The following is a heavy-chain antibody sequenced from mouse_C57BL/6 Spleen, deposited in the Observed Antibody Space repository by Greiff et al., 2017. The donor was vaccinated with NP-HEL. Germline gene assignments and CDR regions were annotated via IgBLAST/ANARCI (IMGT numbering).Heavy chain of an antibody. J-gene: IGHJ4*01. CDR1: YFAFMASA. Sequence: LQQSGAELVRPGSSVKLSCKDSYFAFMASAMHWVKQRPGHGLEWIGSFTMYSDATEYSENFKGKATLTANTSSSTAYMELSSPTSEDSAVYDCARAGIGDYYAMDYWGQGTSVTVSS. V-gene: IGHV1-49*01. D-gene: IGHD2-14*01. CDR3: ARAGIGDYYAMDY. CDR2: FTMYSDAT.